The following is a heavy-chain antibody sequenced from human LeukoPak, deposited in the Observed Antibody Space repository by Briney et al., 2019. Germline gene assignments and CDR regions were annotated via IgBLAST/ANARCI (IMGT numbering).Heavy chain of an antibody. D-gene: IGHD3-10*01. CDR3: ARDGGDDAFDI. CDR1: GFTFSDYD. Sequence: GGSLRLSCAASGFTFSDYDMHWVRQATGKGLEWVSAIGTAGDTYYTGSVKGRFTISRENAKNSLYLQMNSLRAGDTAVYYCARDGGDDAFDIWGQGTMVTVSS. CDR2: IGTAGDT. V-gene: IGHV3-13*01. J-gene: IGHJ3*02.